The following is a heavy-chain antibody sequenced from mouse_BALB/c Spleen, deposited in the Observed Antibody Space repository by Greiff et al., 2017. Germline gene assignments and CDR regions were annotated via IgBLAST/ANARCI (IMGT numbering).Heavy chain of an antibody. CDR2: IDPANGNT. Sequence: EVQLVESGAELVKPGASVKLSCTASGFNIKDTYMHWVKQRPEQGLEWIGRIDPANGNTKYDPKFQGKATITADTSSNTAYLQLSSLTSEDTAVYYCARPILFSYAMDYWGQGTSVTVSS. CDR3: ARPILFSYAMDY. CDR1: GFNIKDTY. V-gene: IGHV14-3*02. J-gene: IGHJ4*01.